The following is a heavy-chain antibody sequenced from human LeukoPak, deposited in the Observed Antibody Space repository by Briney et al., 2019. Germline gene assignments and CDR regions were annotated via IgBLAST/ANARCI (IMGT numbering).Heavy chain of an antibody. CDR2: ISSSSSYI. Sequence: GGSLRLSCAASGFTFRSYNMNWVRQAPGKRPEWVSSISSSSSYIYYADSVKGRFTISRDNAKNSLYLQMNSLRAEDTALYYCARGASRADYWGKGNLVTVSS. V-gene: IGHV3-21*01. J-gene: IGHJ4*02. CDR1: GFTFRSYN. CDR3: ARGASRADY.